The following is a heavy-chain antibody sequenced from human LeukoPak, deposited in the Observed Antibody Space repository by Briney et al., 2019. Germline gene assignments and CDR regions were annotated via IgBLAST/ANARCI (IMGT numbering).Heavy chain of an antibody. J-gene: IGHJ4*02. V-gene: IGHV3-30*03. D-gene: IGHD2/OR15-2a*01. CDR1: GFTFSSYG. CDR2: ISSDGSSK. CDR3: ARGENSKTYPVSGY. Sequence: GKSLRLSCEASGFTFSSYGMHWVRQAPGKGMEWVAVISSDGSSKYYIDSVKGRVTIARDNSKNTLYLQMNSLRDEDTAVYYCARGENSKTYPVSGYWGQGTLVTVSS.